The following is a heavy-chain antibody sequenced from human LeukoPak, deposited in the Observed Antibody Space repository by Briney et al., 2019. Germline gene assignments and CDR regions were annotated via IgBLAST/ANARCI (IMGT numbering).Heavy chain of an antibody. D-gene: IGHD6-13*01. CDR1: GFAFSNYA. CDR2: ISAGHFT. CDR3: AKDETSSSWYTPFDY. J-gene: IGHJ4*02. Sequence: PGGSLRLSCAASGFAFSNYAMSWVRQAPGKGLEWVSAISAGHFTHYADSVKGRLSISRDNSKNTLYLQMTSLRAEDTAVYYCAKDETSSSWYTPFDYWGQGTLVTVSS. V-gene: IGHV3-23*01.